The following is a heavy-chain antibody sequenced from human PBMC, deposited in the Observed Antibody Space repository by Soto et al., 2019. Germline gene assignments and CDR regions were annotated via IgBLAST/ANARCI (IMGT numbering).Heavy chain of an antibody. D-gene: IGHD4-17*01. J-gene: IGHJ6*02. Sequence: QVQLVQSGAEVKKPGSSVKVSCKASGGTFSSYAISWVRQAPGQGLEWMGGIIPIFCTAKYAQKFQGRVTITADESTSTAYMELSSLRSEETAVYYCAVTVTTHYGMDVWGQGTTVTVSS. CDR2: IIPIFCTA. CDR3: AVTVTTHYGMDV. V-gene: IGHV1-69*01. CDR1: GGTFSSYA.